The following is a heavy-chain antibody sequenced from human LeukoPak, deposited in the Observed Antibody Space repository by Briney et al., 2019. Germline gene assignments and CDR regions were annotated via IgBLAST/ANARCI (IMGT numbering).Heavy chain of an antibody. CDR1: GYTFTGYY. CDR2: INPNSGGT. J-gene: IGHJ4*02. Sequence: ASVTVSCKASGYTFTGYYMHWVRQAPGQGLEWMGWINPNSGGTNYAQKFQGRVTMTRDTSISTAYMELSRLRSDDTAVYYCAREDIVVVPAAMGYWGQGTLVTVSS. D-gene: IGHD2-2*01. CDR3: AREDIVVVPAAMGY. V-gene: IGHV1-2*02.